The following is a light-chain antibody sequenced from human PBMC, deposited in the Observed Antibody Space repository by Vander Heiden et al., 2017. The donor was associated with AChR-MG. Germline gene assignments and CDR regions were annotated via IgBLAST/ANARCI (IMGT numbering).Light chain of an antibody. CDR2: GAS. V-gene: IGKV3-20*01. CDR1: QSGASSY. J-gene: IGKJ4*01. CDR3: QVYGRS. Sequence: EIVLTQSPGTLSLSPGESATLTCRASQSGASSYLAWYQQKPGQAPRLLIYGASSRATGTPDRFSGSGSGTDFTLTISRLEPEDFAVYYCQVYGRSFGGGTKVDIK.